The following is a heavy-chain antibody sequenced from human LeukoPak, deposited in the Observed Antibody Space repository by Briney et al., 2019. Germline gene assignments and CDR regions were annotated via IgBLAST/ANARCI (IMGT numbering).Heavy chain of an antibody. J-gene: IGHJ4*02. V-gene: IGHV3-23*01. D-gene: IGHD3-3*01. CDR3: ARDSQYYDFWSGPRD. CDR2: ISGSGGST. CDR1: GFTFSSYA. Sequence: GGSLRLSFAASGFTFSSYAMSWVRQAPGKGLEWVSAISGSGGSTYYADSVKGRFTISRDNSKNTLYLQMNSLRAEDMAVYYCARDSQYYDFWSGPRDWGQGTLVTVPS.